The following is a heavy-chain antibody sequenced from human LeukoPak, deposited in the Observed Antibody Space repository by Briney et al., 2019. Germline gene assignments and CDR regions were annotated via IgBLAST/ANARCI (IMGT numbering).Heavy chain of an antibody. CDR1: GFTFSSYG. J-gene: IGHJ4*02. Sequence: GGTLRLSCAASGFTFSSYGMSWVRQAPGKGLEWVSGFGGSDGSTYYADSVKGRFTISRDNSKNTLYLQMNSLRADDTAVYYCAKSLRERREFIPAAGTLNRLFDCWGQGTLVTVSS. D-gene: IGHD6-13*01. V-gene: IGHV3-23*01. CDR2: FGGSDGST. CDR3: AKSLRERREFIPAAGTLNRLFDC.